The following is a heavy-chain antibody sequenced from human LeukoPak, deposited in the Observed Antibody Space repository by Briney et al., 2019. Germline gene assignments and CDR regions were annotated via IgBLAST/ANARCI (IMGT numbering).Heavy chain of an antibody. D-gene: IGHD5-12*01. J-gene: IGHJ4*02. Sequence: GGSLRLSCAASGFTFSSYAMSWVRQAPGKGLEGVSAISGSGGSTYYADSVKGRFTISRDNSKNTLYLQMNSLRAEDTAVYYCAKAYGGYPDAAEFDYWGQGTLVTVSS. CDR3: AKAYGGYPDAAEFDY. CDR2: ISGSGGST. CDR1: GFTFSSYA. V-gene: IGHV3-23*01.